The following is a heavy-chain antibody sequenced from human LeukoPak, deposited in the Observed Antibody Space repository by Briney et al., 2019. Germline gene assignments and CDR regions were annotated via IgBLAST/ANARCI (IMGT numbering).Heavy chain of an antibody. CDR1: GRSFSGYY. CDR3: ARVKGSYGAYYYYYYYMDV. V-gene: IGHV4-34*01. CDR2: INHSGST. D-gene: IGHD3-16*01. J-gene: IGHJ6*03. Sequence: PSETPSLTCAVYGRSFSGYYWSWIRQPPGKGLEWIGEINHSGSTNYNPSLKSRVTISVDTSKNQFSLKLSSVTAADTAVYYCARVKGSYGAYYYYYYYMDVWGKGTTVTVSS.